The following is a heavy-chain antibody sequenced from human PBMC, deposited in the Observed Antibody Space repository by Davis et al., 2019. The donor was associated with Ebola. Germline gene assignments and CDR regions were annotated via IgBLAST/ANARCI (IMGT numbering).Heavy chain of an antibody. J-gene: IGHJ6*02. D-gene: IGHD6-6*01. Sequence: GESLKISCAASGFTFSSYAMHWVRQAPGKGLEWVSYISSSGSTIYYADSVKGRFTISRDNAKNSLYLQMNSLRAEDTAVYYCASSSIAARPGYYYGMDVWGQGTTVTVSS. CDR3: ASSSIAARPGYYYGMDV. CDR1: GFTFSSYA. CDR2: ISSSGSTI. V-gene: IGHV3-48*04.